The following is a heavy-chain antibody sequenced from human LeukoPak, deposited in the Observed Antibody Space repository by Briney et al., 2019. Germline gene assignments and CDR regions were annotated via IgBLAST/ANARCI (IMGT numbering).Heavy chain of an antibody. V-gene: IGHV3-48*01. J-gene: IGHJ4*02. CDR2: ISFSGHVI. CDR3: ANDHFGSGSWDY. D-gene: IGHD3-10*01. CDR1: GFTFSSYS. Sequence: GGSLRLSCAASGFTFSSYSMNWVRQAPGKGLEWVSFISFSGHVIYIAESVKGRFTISRDNSKNTLYLEMNNLRPADTGVYYCANDHFGSGSWDYWGRGTLVTVSS.